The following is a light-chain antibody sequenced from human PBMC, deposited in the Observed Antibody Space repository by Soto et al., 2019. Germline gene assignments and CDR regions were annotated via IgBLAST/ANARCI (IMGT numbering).Light chain of an antibody. CDR2: DVS. V-gene: IGKV3-15*01. CDR1: QGVSSR. CDR3: QQYNDWPPWT. Sequence: EIVMTQSPATLSVSPGERATISCRASQGVSSRLAWYQQKPGQAPRLLIYDVSTRASDTPARFSGSGSGTEYTLPISSMQYEDFVIYYCQQYNDWPPWTFGQGTKVEIK. J-gene: IGKJ1*01.